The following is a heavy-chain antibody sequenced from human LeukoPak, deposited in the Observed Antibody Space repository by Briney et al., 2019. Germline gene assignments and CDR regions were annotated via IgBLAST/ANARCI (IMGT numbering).Heavy chain of an antibody. D-gene: IGHD3-22*01. J-gene: IGHJ3*02. CDR2: IKQDGSEE. CDR3: ARDPYDSSGSYHAAFDI. V-gene: IGHV3-7*01. CDR1: GFTFSTSW. Sequence: PGGSLRLSCEASGFTFSTSWMTWVRQAPGKGLEWVANIKQDGSEEYYVDSVKGRFSISRDNAKNSLYLQMNNLRVEDTAVYYCARDPYDSSGSYHAAFDIWGQGTMVAVSS.